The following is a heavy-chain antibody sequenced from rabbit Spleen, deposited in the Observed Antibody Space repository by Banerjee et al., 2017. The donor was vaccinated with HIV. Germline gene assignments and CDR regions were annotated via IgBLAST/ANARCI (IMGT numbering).Heavy chain of an antibody. CDR3: ARSAGVGSSAYTQL. CDR2: IYTGSSGST. Sequence: QSLEESGGDLVKPGTSLILTCTASGFSFSSNYFMCWVRQAPGKGLEWIGCIYTGSSGSTYYASWAKGRFTISKTSSTTVTLQMTSLTAADTATYFCARSAGVGSSAYTQLWGPGTLVTVS. V-gene: IGHV1S40*01. J-gene: IGHJ4*01. CDR1: GFSFSSNYF. D-gene: IGHD8-1*01.